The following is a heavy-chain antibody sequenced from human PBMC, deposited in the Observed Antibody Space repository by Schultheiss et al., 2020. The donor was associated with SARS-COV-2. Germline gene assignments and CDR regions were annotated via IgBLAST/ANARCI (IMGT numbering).Heavy chain of an antibody. CDR1: GFTFSSYW. D-gene: IGHD1-14*01. J-gene: IGHJ6*02. Sequence: ESLKISCAASGFTFSSYWMHWVRQAPGKGLVWVSRINSDGSSTSYADSVKGRFIVSRDNAQNTLYLEMSYLRAEDTAVYYCARDSPRILGNYYYYAMDVWGQGTTVTVSS. CDR2: INSDGSST. CDR3: ARDSPRILGNYYYYAMDV. V-gene: IGHV3-74*01.